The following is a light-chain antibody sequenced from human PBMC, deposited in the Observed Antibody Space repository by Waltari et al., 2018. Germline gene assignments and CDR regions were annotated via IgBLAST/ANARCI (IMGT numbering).Light chain of an antibody. J-gene: IGKJ4*01. CDR2: DAS. Sequence: DIQMTQSPSSLSASVGDRVTIPCQASQAVSNHLSWYQQKPGKAPKLLIYDASNLETGVPSRFSGSGSGTDFTLTISSLQPEDTATYYCQQYDKVFGGGTKVEIK. CDR1: QAVSNH. CDR3: QQYDKV. V-gene: IGKV1-33*01.